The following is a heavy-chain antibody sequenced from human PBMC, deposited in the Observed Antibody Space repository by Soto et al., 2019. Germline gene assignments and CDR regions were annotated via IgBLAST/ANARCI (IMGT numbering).Heavy chain of an antibody. V-gene: IGHV3-23*01. Sequence: PGGSLRLSCAASGFTFSSYAMSWVRQAPGKGLEWVSAISGSGGSTYYADSVKGRFTISRDNSKNTLYLQMNSLRAEDTAVYYCAKDLWPVPPEPNPDAFDIWAQGTMVTVSS. CDR2: ISGSGGST. D-gene: IGHD2-2*01. CDR3: AKDLWPVPPEPNPDAFDI. J-gene: IGHJ3*02. CDR1: GFTFSSYA.